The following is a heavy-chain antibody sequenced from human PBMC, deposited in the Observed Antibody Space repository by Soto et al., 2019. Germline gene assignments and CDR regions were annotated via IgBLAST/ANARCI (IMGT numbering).Heavy chain of an antibody. D-gene: IGHD5-18*01. Sequence: ASVKVSCKASGYTFNSYGISWVRQAPGQGLEWMGWISAHNGNTNYAEKLQDRVTMTTDTSTSTAYMELRSLRSDDTAVYYCARMDMYTAMGTLDVWGLGTTVTVSS. CDR2: ISAHNGNT. CDR1: GYTFNSYG. CDR3: ARMDMYTAMGTLDV. J-gene: IGHJ6*02. V-gene: IGHV1-18*04.